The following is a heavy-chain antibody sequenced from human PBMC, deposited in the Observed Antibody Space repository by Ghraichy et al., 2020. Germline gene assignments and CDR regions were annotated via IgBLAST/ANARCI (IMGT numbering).Heavy chain of an antibody. V-gene: IGHV3-23*01. D-gene: IGHD1-26*01. CDR3: AKEFQLGATAPFYY. Sequence: LEWVSTIGGSGCGTYHADSMKGRFTISRDHSKKTLYLQKNSLRADDTSVYYCAKEFQLGATAPFYYWGHGTL. CDR2: IGGSGCGT. J-gene: IGHJ4*01.